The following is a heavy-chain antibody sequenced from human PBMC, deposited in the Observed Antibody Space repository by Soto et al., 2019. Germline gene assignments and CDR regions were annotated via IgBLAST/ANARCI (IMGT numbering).Heavy chain of an antibody. J-gene: IGHJ4*02. Sequence: EVQLLESGGGLIHPGGSLRLSCVASGFRFSDHSMNWVRQAPGKGLEWVSYITSSGDSIYYADSVKGRFTVSRDNAKTSLLLQMNSLIDEDTAVYYCARLPKGSRVTRWGQGNLVTVSS. V-gene: IGHV3-48*02. CDR1: GFRFSDHS. CDR3: ARLPKGSRVTR. CDR2: ITSSGDSI. D-gene: IGHD4-17*01.